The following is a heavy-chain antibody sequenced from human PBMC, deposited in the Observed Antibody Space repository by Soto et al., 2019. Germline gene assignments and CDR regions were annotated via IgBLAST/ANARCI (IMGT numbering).Heavy chain of an antibody. Sequence: SETLSLTCTVSGGSISSSSYYWGWIRQPPGKGLEWIGSIYYSGSTYYNPSLKSRVTISVDTSKNQFSLKLSSVTAADTAVYYCAKQPYSNYYYYYMHVWGKGTTVTVSS. CDR1: GGSISSSSYY. CDR2: IYYSGST. CDR3: AKQPYSNYYYYYMHV. V-gene: IGHV4-39*01. D-gene: IGHD4-4*01. J-gene: IGHJ6*03.